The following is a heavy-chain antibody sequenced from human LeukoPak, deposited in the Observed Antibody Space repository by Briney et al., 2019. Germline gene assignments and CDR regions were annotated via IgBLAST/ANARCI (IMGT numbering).Heavy chain of an antibody. D-gene: IGHD6-6*01. CDR2: IWYDGSNK. Sequence: PGGSLRLSCAASGFTFSSYGMHWVRQAPGKGLEWVAVIWYDGSNKYYADSVKGRFTISRDTSKNTLYLQMNSPRAEDTAVYYCAKAFTTITARFDDWGQGTPVTVSS. J-gene: IGHJ4*02. CDR3: AKAFTTITARFDD. V-gene: IGHV3-33*06. CDR1: GFTFSSYG.